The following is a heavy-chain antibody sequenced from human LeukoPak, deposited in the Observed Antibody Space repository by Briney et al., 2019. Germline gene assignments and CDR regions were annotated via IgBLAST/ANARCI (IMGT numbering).Heavy chain of an antibody. Sequence: MSSETLSLTCTVSGRSISIYYWSWIRQPPGKGLEWIGYIYYSGSINCHPSLKIRVTISVDTSKNQFSLKLSSVTAADTAVYYCARVPYSSGSGGTEFDYWVQGTLVTVSS. D-gene: IGHD6-19*01. CDR3: ARVPYSSGSGGTEFDY. J-gene: IGHJ4*02. V-gene: IGHV4-59*01. CDR1: GRSISIYY. CDR2: IYYSGSI.